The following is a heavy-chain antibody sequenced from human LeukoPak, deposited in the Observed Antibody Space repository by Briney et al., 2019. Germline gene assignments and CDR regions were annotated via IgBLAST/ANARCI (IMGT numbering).Heavy chain of an antibody. CDR2: LPYRGIP. J-gene: IGHJ4*02. Sequence: SETLSLTCTVSGGSISTYYYNWIRKPQGHGMEWIGNLPYRGIPHYNPALKSRVTISVGTSKNHFSLKLTSVAAADTSVYYRARGYFDNSGYSAPFHYWGQGTLVTVSS. CDR3: ARGYFDNSGYSAPFHY. CDR1: GGSISTYY. D-gene: IGHD3-22*01. V-gene: IGHV4-59*01.